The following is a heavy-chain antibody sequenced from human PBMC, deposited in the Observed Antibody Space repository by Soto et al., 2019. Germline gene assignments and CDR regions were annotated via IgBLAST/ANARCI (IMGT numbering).Heavy chain of an antibody. D-gene: IGHD2-15*01. J-gene: IGHJ6*02. Sequence: VQLQESGPGLVKPSETLSLTCTVSGGSISSYYWSWIRQPPGKGLEWIGYIYYSGSTNYNPSLKSRVTISVDTSKNQFSLELSSVTAADTAVYYCARDAPRAGCSGGSCYEDPNYGMDVWGQGTTVTVSS. V-gene: IGHV4-59*01. CDR1: GGSISSYY. CDR3: ARDAPRAGCSGGSCYEDPNYGMDV. CDR2: IYYSGST.